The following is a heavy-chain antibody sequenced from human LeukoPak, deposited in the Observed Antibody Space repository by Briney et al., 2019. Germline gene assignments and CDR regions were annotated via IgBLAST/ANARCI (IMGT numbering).Heavy chain of an antibody. CDR3: ARGRLVRGMDV. Sequence: PSETLSLTSAVYGGSFSGYYWSWIRQPPGKGLEWIGEINHSGSTNYNPSLKSRVTISVDTSKNQFSLKLSSVTAADTAVYYCARGRLVRGMDVWGQGTTVTVSS. V-gene: IGHV4-34*01. CDR1: GGSFSGYY. J-gene: IGHJ6*02. D-gene: IGHD6-19*01. CDR2: INHSGST.